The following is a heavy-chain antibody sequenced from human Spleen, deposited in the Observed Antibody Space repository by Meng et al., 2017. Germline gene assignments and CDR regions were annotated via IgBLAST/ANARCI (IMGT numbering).Heavy chain of an antibody. D-gene: IGHD5-12*01. CDR3: TTNSGYNWGVFDP. V-gene: IGHV3-15*01. CDR1: GFTFSNVW. J-gene: IGHJ5*02. CDR2: IKSKTDGGTT. Sequence: GGSLRLSCAASGFTFSNVWMSWVRQAPGKGLEWVGRIKSKTDGGTTDYAAPLKGRFTISRDDSKNTLFLQMNSLKIDDTAVYYCTTNSGYNWGVFDPWGQGTLVTVSS.